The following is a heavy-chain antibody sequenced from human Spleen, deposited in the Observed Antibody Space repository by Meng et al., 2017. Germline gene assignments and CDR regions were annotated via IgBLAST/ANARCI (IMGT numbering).Heavy chain of an antibody. CDR2: ISAYNGNT. J-gene: IGHJ4*02. Sequence: ASVKVSCKASGYTFTGYYIHWVRQAPGQGLEWMGWISAYNGNTNYAQKLQGRVTMTTDTSTSTAYMELRSLRSDDTAVYYCARAYYDFWSGYYDFDYWGQGTLVTVSS. CDR3: ARAYYDFWSGYYDFDY. V-gene: IGHV1-18*04. CDR1: GYTFTGYY. D-gene: IGHD3-3*01.